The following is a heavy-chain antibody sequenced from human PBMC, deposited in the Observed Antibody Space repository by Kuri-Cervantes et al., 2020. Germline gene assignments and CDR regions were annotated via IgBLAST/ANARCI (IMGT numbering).Heavy chain of an antibody. D-gene: IGHD6-19*01. Sequence: ASVKVSCKASGYNFNTYDINWVRQATGQGLEWMGWMNPNSGNTGYAQKFQGRVIMTRNTSISTAYMELSSLRSDDTALYYCARDLSGSGWRGENFDHWGQGTLVTVSS. CDR3: ARDLSGSGWRGENFDH. CDR1: GYNFNTYD. J-gene: IGHJ4*02. V-gene: IGHV1-8*02. CDR2: MNPNSGNT.